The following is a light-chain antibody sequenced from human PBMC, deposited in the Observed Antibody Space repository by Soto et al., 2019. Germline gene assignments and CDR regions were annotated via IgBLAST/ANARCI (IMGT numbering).Light chain of an antibody. V-gene: IGKV3-20*01. CDR3: QQYGSSPSFT. CDR1: QSVSSSY. J-gene: IGKJ3*01. CDR2: DAS. Sequence: EIVLTQSPGTLSLSPGERATLSCRASQSVSSSYLAWYQQKPGQAPRLLIYDASSRATGIPDRFSGSGSGTDFTITISRLEPEDFAVYYCQQYGSSPSFTFGPETKVDIK.